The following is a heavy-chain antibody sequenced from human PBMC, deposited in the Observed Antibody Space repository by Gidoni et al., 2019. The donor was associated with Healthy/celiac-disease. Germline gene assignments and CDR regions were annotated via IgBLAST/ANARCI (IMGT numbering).Heavy chain of an antibody. Sequence: PGKGLVWVSRINSDGSSTSYADSVKGRFTISRDNAKNTLYLQMNSRRAEYTAVYDGARASFPGIAAAGDYFDYWGQGTLVTVSS. V-gene: IGHV3-74*01. D-gene: IGHD6-13*01. J-gene: IGHJ4*02. CDR2: INSDGSST. CDR3: ARASFPGIAAAGDYFDY.